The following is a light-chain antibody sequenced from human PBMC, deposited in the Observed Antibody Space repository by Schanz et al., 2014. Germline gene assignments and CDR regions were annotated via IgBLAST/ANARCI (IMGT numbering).Light chain of an antibody. Sequence: EIVLTQSPDTLSLSPGERATLSCKASQSVNGRFLAWYQQKPGLAPRLLIYGASSRATGIPDRFSGSGSGTDFTLTISRLEPEDFAVYYCQQYGSSPLFTFGPGTKVDIK. CDR3: QQYGSSPLFT. J-gene: IGKJ3*01. CDR1: QSVNGRF. CDR2: GAS. V-gene: IGKV3-20*01.